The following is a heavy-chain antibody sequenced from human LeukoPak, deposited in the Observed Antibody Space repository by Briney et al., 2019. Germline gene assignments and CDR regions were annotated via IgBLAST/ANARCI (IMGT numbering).Heavy chain of an antibody. CDR2: ISGSGGGT. V-gene: IGHV3-23*01. D-gene: IGHD2-2*01. J-gene: IGHJ4*02. CDR1: GLTLSTFA. CDR3: ALTDCSSNGCSGTFDY. Sequence: GGSLRLSCAASGLTLSTFAMSWVRQAPGKGLEWVSAISGSGGGTYYADSVKGRFTISGDNSKNTLYLQMNSLRADDTAVYYCALTDCSSNGCSGTFDYWGQGTLVTVSS.